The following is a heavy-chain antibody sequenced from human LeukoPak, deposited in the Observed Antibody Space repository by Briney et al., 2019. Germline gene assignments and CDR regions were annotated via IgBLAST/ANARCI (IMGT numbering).Heavy chain of an antibody. V-gene: IGHV1-2*06. D-gene: IGHD6-13*01. CDR3: AKVPPSITAASNWLGP. CDR1: GYTFTGYY. CDR2: IYPNTGGT. J-gene: IGHJ5*02. Sequence: ASVKVSCKAPGYTFTGYYIHWVRQAPGQGLEWIGRIYPNTGGTDYAQKFQGRVTMTRDTSITTAYMELSRLTSDDTAIYYCAKVPPSITAASNWLGPWGQGALVTVSS.